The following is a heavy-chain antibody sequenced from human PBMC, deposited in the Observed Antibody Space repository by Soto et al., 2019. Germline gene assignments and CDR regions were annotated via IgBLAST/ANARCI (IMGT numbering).Heavy chain of an antibody. CDR2: LYWDDDK. D-gene: IGHD1-7*01. V-gene: IGHV2-5*02. J-gene: IGHJ5*02. Sequence: QITLKESGPTLVKPTQTLTLTCTFSGFSLSTSGVGVGWIRQPPGKALEWLALLYWDDDKRYSPSLKSRLTLTKNTSKNKVFLTSTNMDPVDTATYYCAHNDWNYPGAWGQGTLVTVSS. CDR3: AHNDWNYPGA. CDR1: GFSLSTSGVG.